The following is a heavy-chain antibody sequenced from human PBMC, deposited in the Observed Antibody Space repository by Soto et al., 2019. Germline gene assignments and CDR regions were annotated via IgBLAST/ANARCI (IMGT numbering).Heavy chain of an antibody. D-gene: IGHD2-15*01. J-gene: IGHJ4*02. V-gene: IGHV3-53*01. CDR1: GFTVSSNY. CDR2: IYNGGST. Sequence: GSLRLSCAASGFTVSSNYMSWVRQAPGKGLEWVSVIYNGGSTYYADSVKGRFTISRDNSKNTLYLQVNSLRAEDTAVYYCARSFCSGGNCYPYYFDYWGQGALVTVSS. CDR3: ARSFCSGGNCYPYYFDY.